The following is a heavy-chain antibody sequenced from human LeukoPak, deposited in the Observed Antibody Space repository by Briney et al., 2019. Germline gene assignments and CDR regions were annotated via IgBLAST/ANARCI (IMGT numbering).Heavy chain of an antibody. CDR2: IYTSGST. CDR1: GGSISSYY. Sequence: SETLSLTCTVSGGSISSYYWSWIRQPAGKGLEWIGRIYTSGSTNYNPSLKSRVTMSVDTSKNQFSLKLSSVTAADTAVYYCARANYDILTPYYFDYWGQGTLVTVSS. D-gene: IGHD3-9*01. CDR3: ARANYDILTPYYFDY. V-gene: IGHV4-4*07. J-gene: IGHJ4*02.